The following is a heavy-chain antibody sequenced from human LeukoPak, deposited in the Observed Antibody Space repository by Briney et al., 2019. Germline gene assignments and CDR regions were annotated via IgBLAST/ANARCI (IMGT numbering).Heavy chain of an antibody. CDR3: ARGENWNYAYKSLFDP. J-gene: IGHJ5*02. Sequence: GGSLRLSCATSGLTFSSFAMSWVRQAPGKGLEWVSAISGSGGSTYFADSVKGRFTISRDNSKNTLYLQMNSLRAEDTAVYYCARGENWNYAYKSLFDPWGQGTLVTVSS. D-gene: IGHD1-7*01. V-gene: IGHV3-23*01. CDR1: GLTFSSFA. CDR2: ISGSGGST.